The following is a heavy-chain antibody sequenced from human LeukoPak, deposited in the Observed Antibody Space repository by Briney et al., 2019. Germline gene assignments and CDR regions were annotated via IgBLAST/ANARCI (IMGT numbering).Heavy chain of an antibody. Sequence: GASVKVSCKASGYTFTSYDINWVRQATGQGLEWMGWMNPNSGNTGYAQKFQGRVTMTRNTSISTAYMELSSLRSEDTAVYYCATRPDLYDSSGYRGPTFSNWGQGTLVTVSS. CDR1: GYTFTSYD. V-gene: IGHV1-8*01. D-gene: IGHD3-22*01. CDR3: ATRPDLYDSSGYRGPTFSN. CDR2: MNPNSGNT. J-gene: IGHJ4*02.